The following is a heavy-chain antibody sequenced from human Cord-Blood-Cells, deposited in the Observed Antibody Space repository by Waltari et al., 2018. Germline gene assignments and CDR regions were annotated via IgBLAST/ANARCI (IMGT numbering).Heavy chain of an antibody. CDR3: ARDPTEGTTSDY. Sequence: EVQLVESGGGLVQPGGSLRLYCAASGFTFSSYWMRWVRQAPGKGLEWVANIKQDGSEKYYVDSVKGRFTISRDNAKNSLYLQMNSLRAEDTAVYYCARDPTEGTTSDYWGQGTLVTVSS. V-gene: IGHV3-7*01. D-gene: IGHD4-17*01. J-gene: IGHJ4*02. CDR1: GFTFSSYW. CDR2: IKQDGSEK.